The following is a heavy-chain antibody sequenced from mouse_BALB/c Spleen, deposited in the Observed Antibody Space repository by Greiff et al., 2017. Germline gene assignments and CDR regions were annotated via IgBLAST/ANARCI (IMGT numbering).Heavy chain of an antibody. Sequence: EVQLQQSGAELVKPGASVKLSCTASGFNIKDTYMHWVQQRPEQGLEWIGRIDPANGNTKYDPKFQGKATITADTSSNTAYLQLSSLTSEDTAVYYCARGGYYVYYYAMDYWGQGTSVTVSS. CDR3: ARGGYYVYYYAMDY. V-gene: IGHV14-3*02. CDR2: IDPANGNT. D-gene: IGHD2-3*01. J-gene: IGHJ4*01. CDR1: GFNIKDTY.